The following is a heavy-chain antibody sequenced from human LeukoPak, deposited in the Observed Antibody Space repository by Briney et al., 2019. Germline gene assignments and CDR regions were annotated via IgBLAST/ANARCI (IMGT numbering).Heavy chain of an antibody. Sequence: GGSLRLSCAASGFTFSSYAMSWVRQAPGKGLEWVSAISASGGSTYYADSVKGRFTISRDNSKNTLYLQMNSLRAEDTAVYYCAKFSIVVVVAAKSGGYFDYWGQGTLVTVSS. V-gene: IGHV3-23*01. CDR2: ISASGGST. CDR3: AKFSIVVVVAAKSGGYFDY. CDR1: GFTFSSYA. J-gene: IGHJ4*02. D-gene: IGHD2-15*01.